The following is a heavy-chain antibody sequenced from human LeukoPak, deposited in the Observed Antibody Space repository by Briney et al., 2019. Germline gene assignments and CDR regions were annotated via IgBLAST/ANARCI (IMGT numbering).Heavy chain of an antibody. J-gene: IGHJ4*02. CDR1: GGTFSSYA. Sequence: SVKVSCKASGGTFSSYAISWVRQAPGQGLEWMGGIIPIFGTANYAQKFQGRVTITTDESTSTAYMELSSLRSEDTAVYYCASSYSSGWFWYYFDYWGQGTLVTVSS. CDR3: ASSYSSGWFWYYFDY. D-gene: IGHD6-19*01. CDR2: IIPIFGTA. V-gene: IGHV1-69*05.